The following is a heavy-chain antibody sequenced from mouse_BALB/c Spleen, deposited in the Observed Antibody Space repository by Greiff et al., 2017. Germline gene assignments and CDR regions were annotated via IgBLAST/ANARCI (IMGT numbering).Heavy chain of an antibody. Sequence: EVQLVESGGGLVQPGGSLKLSCAASGFTFSSYGMSWVRQTPDKRLELVATINSNGGSTYYPDSVKGRFTISRDNAKNTLYLQMSSLKSEDTAMYYCARDSAGYGFAYWGQGTLVTVSA. V-gene: IGHV5-6-3*01. CDR2: INSNGGST. J-gene: IGHJ3*01. D-gene: IGHD1-2*01. CDR3: ARDSAGYGFAY. CDR1: GFTFSSYG.